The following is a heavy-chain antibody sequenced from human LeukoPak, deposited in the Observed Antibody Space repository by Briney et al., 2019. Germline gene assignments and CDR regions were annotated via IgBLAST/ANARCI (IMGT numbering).Heavy chain of an antibody. J-gene: IGHJ3*02. CDR1: GFTFSSYW. Sequence: GGSLRLSCAASGFTFSSYWMSWVRQAPGKGLEWVANIKQDGSEKYYVDSVKGRFTISRDNAKNSLYLQMNSLRAEDTAVYYCARDLRGCGWYPPAFDIWGQGTMVTVSS. CDR2: IKQDGSEK. D-gene: IGHD6-19*01. CDR3: ARDLRGCGWYPPAFDI. V-gene: IGHV3-7*03.